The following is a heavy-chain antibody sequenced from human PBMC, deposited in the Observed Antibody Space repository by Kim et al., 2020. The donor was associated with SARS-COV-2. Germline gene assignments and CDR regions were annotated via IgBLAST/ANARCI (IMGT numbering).Heavy chain of an antibody. CDR1: GFTFSSYA. J-gene: IGHJ4*02. CDR3: AVTRDGYNYYFDY. CDR2: ISGSGGNT. V-gene: IGHV3-23*01. Sequence: GGSLRLSCAASGFTFSSYAMSWVRQAPGKGLEWDSAISGSGGNTYYTDSVKGRFTISRDNSKNTLYLQMNSLRAEDTAVYYWAVTRDGYNYYFDYWGQGTLVTVSS. D-gene: IGHD5-12*01.